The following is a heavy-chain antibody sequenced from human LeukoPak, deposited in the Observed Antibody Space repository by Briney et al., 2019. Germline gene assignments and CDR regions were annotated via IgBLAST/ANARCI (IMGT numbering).Heavy chain of an antibody. D-gene: IGHD3-22*01. V-gene: IGHV3-30*04. CDR2: ISYDGSNK. CDR1: GFTFSSYA. CDR3: ARDPAHIYYDSSGFDY. J-gene: IGHJ4*02. Sequence: GGSLRLSCAASGFTFSSYAMHWVRQAPGKGLEWVAVISYDGSNKYYADSVKGRFTISRDNSKNTLYLQMNSLRAEDTAVYYCARDPAHIYYDSSGFDYWGQGTLVTVSS.